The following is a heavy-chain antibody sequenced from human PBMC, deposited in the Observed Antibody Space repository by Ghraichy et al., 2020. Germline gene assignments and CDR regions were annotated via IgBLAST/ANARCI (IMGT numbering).Heavy chain of an antibody. Sequence: LSLTCAASGFTVSSNYMSWVRQAPGKGLEWVSVIYSGGSTYYADSVKGRFTISRDNSKNTLYLQMNSLRAEDTAVYYCARLDFWSGYSFDYWGQGTLVTVSS. V-gene: IGHV3-66*01. CDR2: IYSGGST. CDR1: GFTVSSNY. D-gene: IGHD3-3*01. CDR3: ARLDFWSGYSFDY. J-gene: IGHJ4*02.